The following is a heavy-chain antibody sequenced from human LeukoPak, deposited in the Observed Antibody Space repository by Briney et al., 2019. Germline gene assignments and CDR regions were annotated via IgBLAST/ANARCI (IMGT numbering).Heavy chain of an antibody. CDR2: INPKTGDT. Sequence: ASVKVSCKTSGYIFTDYYIHWVRQAPGQGLEWMGWINPKTGDTNSAQKFQRWVTMTRDTAISTAYMELNRLTLDDTAVYYCARERIAVAGTTYYYYYGMDVWGQGTTVTVSS. V-gene: IGHV1-2*04. D-gene: IGHD6-19*01. J-gene: IGHJ6*02. CDR3: ARERIAVAGTTYYYYYGMDV. CDR1: GYIFTDYY.